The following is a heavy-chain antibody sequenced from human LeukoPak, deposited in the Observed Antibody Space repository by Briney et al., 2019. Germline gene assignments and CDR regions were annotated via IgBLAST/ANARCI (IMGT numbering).Heavy chain of an antibody. CDR1: GGSISSSSYY. Sequence: SETLSLTCTVSGGSISSSSYYWGWIRQPPGKGLEWIGSIYYSGSTYYNPSLKSRVTISVDTSKNQFSLKLSSVTAADTAVYYCARYKGEYYFDYWGQGTLVTVSS. V-gene: IGHV4-39*01. CDR2: IYYSGST. CDR3: ARYKGEYYFDY. J-gene: IGHJ4*02. D-gene: IGHD3-10*01.